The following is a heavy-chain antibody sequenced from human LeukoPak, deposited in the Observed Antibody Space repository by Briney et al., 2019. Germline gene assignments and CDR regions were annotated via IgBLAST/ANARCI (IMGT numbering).Heavy chain of an antibody. Sequence: PSETLSLTCNVSGYSISSGYYWGWIRQPPGKGLQWIGTIYHSGSTYYNPSLKSRVTISVDTSKNQFSLKVNSVTAADTAIYYCARDARYSSGFDYWGQGTLVTVSS. CDR3: ARDARYSSGFDY. J-gene: IGHJ4*02. CDR2: IYHSGST. CDR1: GYSISSGYY. D-gene: IGHD5-18*01. V-gene: IGHV4-38-2*02.